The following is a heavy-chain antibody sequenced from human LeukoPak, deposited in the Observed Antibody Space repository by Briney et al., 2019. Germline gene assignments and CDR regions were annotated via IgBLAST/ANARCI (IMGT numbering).Heavy chain of an antibody. V-gene: IGHV3-21*01. CDR1: GFNFNIYS. D-gene: IGHD3-10*01. CDR2: ISGSSSKR. CDR3: ATKYNSGSWLFDN. Sequence: NPGGSLRLSCVASGFNFNIYSMNWVRQAPGKGLEWVSSISGSSSKRQYADSVRGRFTISRDNAEKSLYLQMNSLRDEDTAVYYCATKYNSGSWLFDNWGQGTLVAVSS. J-gene: IGHJ4*02.